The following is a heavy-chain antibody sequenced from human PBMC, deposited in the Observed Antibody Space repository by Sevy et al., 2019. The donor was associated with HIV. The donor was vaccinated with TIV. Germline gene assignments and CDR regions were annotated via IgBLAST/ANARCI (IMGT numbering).Heavy chain of an antibody. CDR1: GYTFTGYY. J-gene: IGHJ6*02. V-gene: IGHV1-2*02. CDR2: INPNSGGT. Sequence: ASVKVSCKASGYTFTGYYMHWVRQAPGQGLEWMGWINPNSGGTNYAQKFKGRVTMTRDTSISTAYMERSRLRSDNTAGYNCARDHYDYVWGSYRYETRNPIFPYGMDVWGQGTTVTVSS. CDR3: ARDHYDYVWGSYRYETRNPIFPYGMDV. D-gene: IGHD3-16*02.